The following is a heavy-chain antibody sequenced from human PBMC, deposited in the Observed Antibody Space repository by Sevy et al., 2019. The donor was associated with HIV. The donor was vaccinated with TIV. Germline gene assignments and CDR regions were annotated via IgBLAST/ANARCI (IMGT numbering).Heavy chain of an antibody. CDR1: GFTFSSYG. D-gene: IGHD4-4*01. CDR3: ARDQDYSNPYYYYYYGMDV. Sequence: GGSLRLSCAASGFTFSSYGMHWVRQAPGKGLEWVAVIWYDGSNKYYADSVKGRFTISRDNSKNTLYLQMNSLRAEDTAVYYCARDQDYSNPYYYYYYGMDVWGQGSTVTVSS. CDR2: IWYDGSNK. J-gene: IGHJ6*02. V-gene: IGHV3-33*01.